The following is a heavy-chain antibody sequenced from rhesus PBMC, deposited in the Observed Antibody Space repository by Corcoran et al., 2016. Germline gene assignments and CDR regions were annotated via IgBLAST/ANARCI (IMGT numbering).Heavy chain of an antibody. V-gene: IGHV4-80*01. CDR2: INGNSGST. CDR1: GGSFSRYW. D-gene: IGHD4-23*01. Sequence: QVQLQESGPGLVKPSETLSLTCAVSGGSFSRYWWSWIRQPPGKGLEWIGEINGNSGSTNDNPSLKSRVTISTDTSKNQFSLKLSSVTAADTAVYYCARDWTVTTGRPFDYWGQGVLVTVSS. CDR3: ARDWTVTTGRPFDY. J-gene: IGHJ4*01.